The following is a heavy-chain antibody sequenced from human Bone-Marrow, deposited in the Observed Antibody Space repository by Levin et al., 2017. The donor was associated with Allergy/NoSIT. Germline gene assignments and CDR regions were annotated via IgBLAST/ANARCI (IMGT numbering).Heavy chain of an antibody. CDR2: IYYSGST. Sequence: SETLSLTCAVSGYSISRSNWWGWIRQPPGKGLEWIGYIYYSGSTYYNPSLKSRVTMSVDTSKNQFSLKLSSVTAVDTAVYYCARTRDGYNVFDYWGQGTPVTVSS. CDR1: GYSISRSNW. J-gene: IGHJ4*02. V-gene: IGHV4-28*01. CDR3: ARTRDGYNVFDY. D-gene: IGHD5-24*01.